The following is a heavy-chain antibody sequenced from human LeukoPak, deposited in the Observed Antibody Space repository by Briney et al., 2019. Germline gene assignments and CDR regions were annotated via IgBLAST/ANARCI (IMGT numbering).Heavy chain of an antibody. V-gene: IGHV4-39*07. CDR1: ARSISSSSYY. CDR2: IYYSGST. D-gene: IGHD3-22*01. CDR3: ASWGQLPEYYYDSSGYYFDY. J-gene: IGHJ4*02. Sequence: SQTLSLTCPVAARSISSSSYYWGWIRHPPGKGLEWVGGIYYSGSTYYNPSLKSRVTISVDTSKNQSSLQLSSVTAADTAVYYCASWGQLPEYYYDSSGYYFDYWGQGTLVTVSS.